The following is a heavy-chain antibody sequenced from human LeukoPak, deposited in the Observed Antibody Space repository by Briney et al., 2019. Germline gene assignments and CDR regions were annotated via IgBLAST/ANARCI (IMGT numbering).Heavy chain of an antibody. D-gene: IGHD3-9*01. CDR2: ISSSSSYI. Sequence: PGRSLRLSCAASGFTFSSYSMNWVRQAPGKGLEWVSSISSSSSYIYYADSVKGRFTISRGNAKNSLYLQMNSLRAEDTAVYYCARGNWDDILTGYPDYYYMDVWGKGTTVTVSS. V-gene: IGHV3-21*01. J-gene: IGHJ6*03. CDR3: ARGNWDDILTGYPDYYYMDV. CDR1: GFTFSSYS.